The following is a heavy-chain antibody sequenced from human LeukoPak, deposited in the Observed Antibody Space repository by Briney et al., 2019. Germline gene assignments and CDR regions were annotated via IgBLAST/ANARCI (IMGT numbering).Heavy chain of an antibody. D-gene: IGHD6-13*01. CDR2: MSGDATST. J-gene: IGHJ4*02. V-gene: IGHV3-23*01. CDR3: AKRTSGSSWYSSDY. CDR1: GFPFTTYA. Sequence: GGSLRLSCAASGFPFTTYAMSWVRQAPGKGLEWVSAMSGDATSTYYADSVKGRFTISRDNSKNTLYLQMNSLRAEDAAVYYCAKRTSGSSWYSSDYWGQGTLATVSS.